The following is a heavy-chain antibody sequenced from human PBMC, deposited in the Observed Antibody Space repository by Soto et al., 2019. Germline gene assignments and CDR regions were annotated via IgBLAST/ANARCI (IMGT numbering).Heavy chain of an antibody. CDR1: GFSFSTYW. D-gene: IGHD2-21*01. CDR3: VRFCGRPQCPYYFDS. CDR2: IRQDGIEK. J-gene: IGHJ4*02. V-gene: IGHV3-7*01. Sequence: PGGSLRLSCAASGFSFSTYWMTWVRQAPGKGLEWVATIRQDGIEKHCVDSVKGRFTISRDNAANSLFLQMDSLGAEDSAIYYCVRFCGRPQCPYYFDSWGRGILVTVSS.